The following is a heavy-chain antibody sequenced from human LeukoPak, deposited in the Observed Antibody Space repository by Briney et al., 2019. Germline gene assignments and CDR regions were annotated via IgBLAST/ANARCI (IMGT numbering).Heavy chain of an antibody. CDR3: ARGHSGWYDY. J-gene: IGHJ4*02. Sequence: AGGSLRLSCAASGFTFSNYGMSWVRQAPGKGLEWVSGISGSGGSTYYADSVKGRFTISRDNSKNTLYLQMNSLRAEDTAVYYCARGHSGWYDYWGQGTLVTVSS. V-gene: IGHV3-23*01. CDR2: ISGSGGST. D-gene: IGHD6-19*01. CDR1: GFTFSNYG.